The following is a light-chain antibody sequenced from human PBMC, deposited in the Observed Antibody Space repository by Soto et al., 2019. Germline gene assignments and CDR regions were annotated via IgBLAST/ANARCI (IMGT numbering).Light chain of an antibody. J-gene: IGLJ1*01. Sequence: QSVLTQPPSVSEAPRQRVTISCSGSSSNIGNNAVNWYQQLPGKAPKLLIYYDDLLPSGVSDRFSGSKSVTSASLAISGLQSEDEADYYCAAWDDSLNGYVFGTGTKVTVL. CDR1: SSNIGNNA. V-gene: IGLV1-36*01. CDR3: AAWDDSLNGYV. CDR2: YDD.